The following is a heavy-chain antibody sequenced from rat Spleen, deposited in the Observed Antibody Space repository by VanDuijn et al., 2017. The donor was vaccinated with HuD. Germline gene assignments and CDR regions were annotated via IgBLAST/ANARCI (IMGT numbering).Heavy chain of an antibody. D-gene: IGHD1-12*03. CDR3: TRGGYFRF. J-gene: IGHJ2*01. CDR2: ITNTGRNT. Sequence: EVQLMESGGGLVQPGRSLKLSCVASGFSFNNYWMTWIRQAPGKGLEWIASITNTGRNTHYPDSVKGRFTIPRDTAERTLYLQMTSLRSEDTATYYFTRGGYFRFWGQGVMVTVCS. CDR1: GFSFNNYW. V-gene: IGHV5-31*01.